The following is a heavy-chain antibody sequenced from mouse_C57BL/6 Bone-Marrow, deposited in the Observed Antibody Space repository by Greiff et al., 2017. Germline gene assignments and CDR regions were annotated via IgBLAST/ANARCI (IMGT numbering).Heavy chain of an antibody. CDR1: GYTFTSYW. CDR3: ARDYDYDGYWYFDV. D-gene: IGHD2-4*01. CDR2: IDPSDSYT. Sequence: QVQLQQPGAELVKPGASVKLSCKASGYTFTSYWMQWVKQRPGQGLAWIGEIDPSDSYTNYNQKFKGKATLTVDTSSSTAYMQLSSLTSEDSAVYYCARDYDYDGYWYFDVWGTGTTVTVSS. J-gene: IGHJ1*03. V-gene: IGHV1-50*01.